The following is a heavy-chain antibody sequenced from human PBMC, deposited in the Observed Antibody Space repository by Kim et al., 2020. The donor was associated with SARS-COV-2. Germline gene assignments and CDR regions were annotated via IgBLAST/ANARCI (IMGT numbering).Heavy chain of an antibody. J-gene: IGHJ5*02. Sequence: GGSLRLSCEASGFTFSNYWMNWVRQGPGKGLVWVSRINNDGGDTHYADSVKGRFTISRDNAENTLHLQLNSMGVEDTAIYYCARGTFQQGFDPWGQGTLVPVSS. CDR3: ARGTFQQGFDP. V-gene: IGHV3-74*01. CDR2: INNDGGDT. CDR1: GFTFSNYW.